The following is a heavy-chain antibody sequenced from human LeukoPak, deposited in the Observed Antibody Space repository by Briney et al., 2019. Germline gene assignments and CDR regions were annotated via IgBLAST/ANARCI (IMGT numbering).Heavy chain of an antibody. J-gene: IGHJ3*02. D-gene: IGHD1-26*01. V-gene: IGHV3-30-3*01. CDR2: ISYDGSNK. CDR1: GFTFSSYA. CDR3: AKDRGWELLLWDAFDI. Sequence: PGGSLRLSCAASGFTFSSYAMHWVRQAPGKGLEWVAVISYDGSNKYYADSVKGRFTISRDNSENTLDVQMNSLRVEDTAVYYCAKDRGWELLLWDAFDIWGQGTTVTVSS.